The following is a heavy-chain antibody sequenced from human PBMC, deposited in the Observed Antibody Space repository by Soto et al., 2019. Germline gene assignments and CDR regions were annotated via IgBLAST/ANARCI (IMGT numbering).Heavy chain of an antibody. D-gene: IGHD4-4*01. Sequence: GGSLRLSCEASGFTFSRYAINWVRQAPGKGLEWVSSISSSGDYIYYADSVKGRFTISRDNAKNSLFLQINSLRAEDTAVYFCARDSKNRQDGMDVWGQGTTVTVSS. J-gene: IGHJ6*02. CDR2: ISSSGDYI. CDR1: GFTFSRYA. V-gene: IGHV3-21*06. CDR3: ARDSKNRQDGMDV.